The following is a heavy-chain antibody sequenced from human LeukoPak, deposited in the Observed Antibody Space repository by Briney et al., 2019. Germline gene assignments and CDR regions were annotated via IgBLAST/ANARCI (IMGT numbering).Heavy chain of an antibody. J-gene: IGHJ6*02. CDR2: TYYRSKYYY. Sequence: SQTLSLTCAISGDSVSSNSATWNWIRQSPSRGLEWLGRTYYRSKYYYDYAVSVKSRITINPETSKNQFSLQLNSVTPEDTAVYYCARDPGLGYYYYHGMDVWGQGTTATVSS. CDR3: ARDPGLGYYYYHGMDV. D-gene: IGHD3-16*01. V-gene: IGHV6-1*01. CDR1: GDSVSSNSAT.